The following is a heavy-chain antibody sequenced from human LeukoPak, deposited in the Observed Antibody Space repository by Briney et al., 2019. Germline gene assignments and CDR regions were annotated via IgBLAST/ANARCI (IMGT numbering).Heavy chain of an antibody. J-gene: IGHJ4*02. CDR2: ISWNSGSI. Sequence: GGSLRLSCAASGFTFDDYAMHWVRQAPGKGLEWVSGISWNSGSIGYADSVKGRFTISRDNAKNSLDLQMNSLRDEDTAVYYCARDSYGSPDYWGQGTLVTVSS. CDR1: GFTFDDYA. D-gene: IGHD2-15*01. V-gene: IGHV3-9*01. CDR3: ARDSYGSPDY.